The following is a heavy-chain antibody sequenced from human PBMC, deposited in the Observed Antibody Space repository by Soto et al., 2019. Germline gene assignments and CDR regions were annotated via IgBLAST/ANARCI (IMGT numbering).Heavy chain of an antibody. CDR1: GFTFTSYA. D-gene: IGHD2-21*01. J-gene: IGHJ4*02. V-gene: IGHV1-18*01. CDR3: ARDFTGWPPDVVDS. Sequence: QVHLVQSGAEVKKPGASVKVSCKASGFTFTSYAITWVRQAPGQGLEWMGWISAYNGNTKYAQNLQGRVTMTTNTSPSTAYMELGSLTSDDTAVYYCARDFTGWPPDVVDSWGQGTLVTVSS. CDR2: ISAYNGNT.